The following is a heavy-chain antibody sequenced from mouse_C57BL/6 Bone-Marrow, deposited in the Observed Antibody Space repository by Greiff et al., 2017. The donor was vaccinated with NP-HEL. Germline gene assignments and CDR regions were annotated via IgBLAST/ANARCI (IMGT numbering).Heavy chain of an antibody. V-gene: IGHV14-4*01. CDR3: TRQLRLRFAY. J-gene: IGHJ3*01. D-gene: IGHD3-2*02. Sequence: VQLQQSGAELVRPGASVKLSCTASGFNIKDDYMHWVKQRPEQGLEWIGWIDPENGDTEYASKFQGKGTITADTSSNPAYLKLSSLASEDTAVYYCTRQLRLRFAYWGQGTLVTVSA. CDR1: GFNIKDDY. CDR2: IDPENGDT.